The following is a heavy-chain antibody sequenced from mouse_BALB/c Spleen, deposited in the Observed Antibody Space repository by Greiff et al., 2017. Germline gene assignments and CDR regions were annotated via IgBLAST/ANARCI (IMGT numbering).Heavy chain of an antibody. CDR2: ISSGGST. CDR3: ARGLTTRAMDY. CDR1: GFTFSSYA. V-gene: IGHV5-6-5*01. Sequence: EVKLVESGGGLVKPGGSLKLSCAASGFTFSSYAMSWVRQTPEKRLEWVASISSGGSTYYPDSVKGRFTISRDNARNILYLQMSSLRSEDTAMYYCARGLTTRAMDYWGQGTSVTVSS. D-gene: IGHD1-1*01. J-gene: IGHJ4*01.